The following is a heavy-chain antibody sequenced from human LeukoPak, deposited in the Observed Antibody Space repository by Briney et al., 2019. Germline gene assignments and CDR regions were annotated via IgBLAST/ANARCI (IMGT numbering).Heavy chain of an antibody. CDR1: GYTFTDYY. CDR2: INPNSGGT. CDR3: ALPLVRASNSDY. V-gene: IGHV1-2*02. Sequence: ASVEVSCKASGYTFTDYYMHWVRQAPGQGLEWMGWINPNSGGTNYAQKFQGRVTMTRDTSISTAYMELSRLRSDDTAVYYCALPLVRASNSDYWGQGTLVTVSS. J-gene: IGHJ4*02. D-gene: IGHD1-26*01.